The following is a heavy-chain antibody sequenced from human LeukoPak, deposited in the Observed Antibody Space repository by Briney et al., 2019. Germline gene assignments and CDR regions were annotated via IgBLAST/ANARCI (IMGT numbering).Heavy chain of an antibody. CDR2: IRYYGSNK. Sequence: GGSLRLSCAASVFLFSYYAMHWVRQAPGKGVEWVTFIRYYGSNKYYAESVKGRFTISRDNSKNTLYLQMNSLRAEDTAVYYCAKAIHSSSSGVVDYWGQGTLVTVSS. J-gene: IGHJ4*02. CDR3: AKAIHSSSSGVVDY. D-gene: IGHD6-6*01. V-gene: IGHV3-30*02. CDR1: VFLFSYYA.